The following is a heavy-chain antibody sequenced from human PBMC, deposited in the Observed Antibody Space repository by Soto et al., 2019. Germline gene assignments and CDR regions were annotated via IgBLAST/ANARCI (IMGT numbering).Heavy chain of an antibody. CDR1: GITSGSRA. V-gene: IGHV3-23*01. J-gene: IGHJ4*02. Sequence: EVQLLESGGDLIQPGGSLRLSCVASGITSGSRAMSWVRQAPGEGLEWVSTITDSGGDAKYADSVRGRFAISRDNSKKTLYLQMSSLTAEDSAIYYCARGSTDSYPGSRIFDFWGRGTLVTVSS. CDR2: ITDSGGDA. CDR3: ARGSTDSYPGSRIFDF. D-gene: IGHD3-10*01.